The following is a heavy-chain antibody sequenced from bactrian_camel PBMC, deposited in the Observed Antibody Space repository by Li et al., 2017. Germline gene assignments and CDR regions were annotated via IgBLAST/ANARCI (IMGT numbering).Heavy chain of an antibody. CDR2: FQRGGST. D-gene: IGHD1*01. V-gene: IGHV3S53*01. CDR1: GSTYA. J-gene: IGHJ6*01. Sequence: VQLVESGGGSAQAGGSLTLSCTASGSTYAMGWFRQAPGKEREGVAAFQRGGSTLYADSVKGRFTISKDNAKRTLYLQMYSLKPEDTAMYYCVADPAWFRCSEDWEVLNFGYWGQGTQVTVS. CDR3: VADPAWFRCSEDWEVLNFGY.